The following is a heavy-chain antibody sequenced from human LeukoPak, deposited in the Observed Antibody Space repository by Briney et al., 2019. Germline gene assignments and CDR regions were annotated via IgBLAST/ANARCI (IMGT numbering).Heavy chain of an antibody. Sequence: GGSLRLSCAASGFTFNTYWMHWVRHAPGKGLVWVSRINNDGSDMSYADSVKGRFTISRDNAKNTLYLQMNSLRVEDTAVYYCARVFHLIDHWGQGTLVTVSS. CDR1: GFTFNTYW. V-gene: IGHV3-74*01. J-gene: IGHJ4*02. CDR2: INNDGSDM. CDR3: ARVFHLIDH.